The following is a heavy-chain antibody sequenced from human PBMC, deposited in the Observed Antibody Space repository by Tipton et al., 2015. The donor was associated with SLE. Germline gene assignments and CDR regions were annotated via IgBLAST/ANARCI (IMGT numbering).Heavy chain of an antibody. V-gene: IGHV3-43D*04. D-gene: IGHD6-6*01. CDR2: ISWDGGST. CDR3: AKDEYRGEGVDY. J-gene: IGHJ4*02. Sequence: SLRLSCAASGFTFNNYAMSWVRQAPGKGLEWVSLISWDGGSTYYADSVKGRFTISRDNSKNSLYLQMNSLRAEDTALYYCAKDEYRGEGVDYWGQGTLVTVSS. CDR1: GFTFNNYA.